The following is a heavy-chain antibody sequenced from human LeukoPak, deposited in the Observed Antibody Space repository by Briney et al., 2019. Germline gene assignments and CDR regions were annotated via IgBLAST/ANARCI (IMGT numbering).Heavy chain of an antibody. CDR2: IYYSGST. CDR3: ARDKGTTVTNYGMDV. V-gene: IGHV4-59*01. D-gene: IGHD4-17*01. J-gene: IGHJ6*04. CDR1: GGSISSYY. Sequence: SETLSLTCTVSGGSISSYYWSWIRQPQGRGLEWIGYIYYSGSTNYNPPLKSRVTISVDTSKNQFSLKLSAVTAADTAVDYCARDKGTTVTNYGMDVWGKGTTVTVSS.